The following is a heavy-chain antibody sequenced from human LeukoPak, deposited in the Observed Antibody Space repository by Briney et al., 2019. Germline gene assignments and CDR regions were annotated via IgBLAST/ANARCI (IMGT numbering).Heavy chain of an antibody. CDR2: IYYTANT. V-gene: IGHV4-39*01. CDR1: GGSISSSSYY. CDR3: ARRDHYDSSGYFDY. Sequence: SETLSLTCTVSGGSISSSSYYWGWIRQPPGKGLEWIGSIYYTANTYYNSSLKSRVTISVDTSKNQFSLKLSSVTAADSAVYYCARRDHYDSSGYFDYGGQGPRVTVSS. D-gene: IGHD3-22*01. J-gene: IGHJ4*02.